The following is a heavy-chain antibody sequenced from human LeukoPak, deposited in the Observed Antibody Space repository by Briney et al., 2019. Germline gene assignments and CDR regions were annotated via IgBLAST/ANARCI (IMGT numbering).Heavy chain of an antibody. D-gene: IGHD3-3*01. CDR1: GFTFSSYW. J-gene: IGHJ6*02. CDR3: ARDSKEDDFWSGYYLGSPEYGMDV. CDR2: INSDGSST. Sequence: GGPLRLSCAASGFTFSSYWMHWVRQAPGKGLVWVSRINSDGSSTSYADSVKGRFTISRDNAKNTLYLQMNSLRAEDTAVYYCARDSKEDDFWSGYYLGSPEYGMDVWGQGTTVTVSS. V-gene: IGHV3-74*01.